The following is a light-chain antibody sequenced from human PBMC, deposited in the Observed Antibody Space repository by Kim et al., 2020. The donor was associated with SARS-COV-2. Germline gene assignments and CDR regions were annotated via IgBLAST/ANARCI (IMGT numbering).Light chain of an antibody. Sequence: SISYSSSQILGFSNEKTYLNWFRLRPDQSPRRLIYKVSNRDFGVPDRFSGSGSGTDFTLKISRMEAEDVEVYYCMYGTHWPPSFTFGGGTKVDIK. CDR1: QILGFSNEKTY. V-gene: IGKV2-30*01. CDR3: MYGTHWPPSFT. J-gene: IGKJ4*01. CDR2: KVS.